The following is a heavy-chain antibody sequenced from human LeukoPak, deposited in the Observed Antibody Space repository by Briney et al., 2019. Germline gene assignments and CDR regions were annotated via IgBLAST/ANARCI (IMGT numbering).Heavy chain of an antibody. CDR1: GFTFDDYA. V-gene: IGHV3-9*01. J-gene: IGHJ3*02. CDR3: AKFGPKNAFDI. CDR2: ISWNSGSI. D-gene: IGHD3-10*01. Sequence: GRSLRLSCAASGFTFDDYAMHWVRQAPGKGLEWVSGISWNSGSIGYADSVKGRFTISRDNAKNSLYLQMNSLRAEDTALYYCAKFGPKNAFDIWGQGTMVTVSS.